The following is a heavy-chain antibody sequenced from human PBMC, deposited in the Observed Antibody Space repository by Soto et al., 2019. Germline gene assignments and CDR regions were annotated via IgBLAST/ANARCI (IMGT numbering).Heavy chain of an antibody. CDR2: INPKSNGT. J-gene: IGHJ6*02. CDR3: ARALRWAHMDV. CDR1: GCTFTGYY. Sequence: ASLKVSCKASGCTFTGYYMHWVRPAPGQGLEWTGWINPKSNGTNYGQKCQGMDTVTRDTSISTAYMELSRLRSDDTAVYYCARALRWAHMDVWGQGSTVTVSS. V-gene: IGHV1-2*02. D-gene: IGHD1-26*01.